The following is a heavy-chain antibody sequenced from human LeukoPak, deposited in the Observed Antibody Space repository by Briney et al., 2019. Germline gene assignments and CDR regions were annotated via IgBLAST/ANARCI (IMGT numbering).Heavy chain of an antibody. D-gene: IGHD2-2*01. CDR1: GYTFTGYY. J-gene: IGHJ4*02. CDR2: INPNSGGT. Sequence: GASVKDSCKASGYTFTGYYMHWVRQAPGQGLEWMGWINPNSGGTNYAQKFQGRVTMTRDTSISTAYMELSRLRSDDTAVYYCATSRGYCSSTSCRDDYYFDYWGQGTLVTVSS. V-gene: IGHV1-2*02. CDR3: ATSRGYCSSTSCRDDYYFDY.